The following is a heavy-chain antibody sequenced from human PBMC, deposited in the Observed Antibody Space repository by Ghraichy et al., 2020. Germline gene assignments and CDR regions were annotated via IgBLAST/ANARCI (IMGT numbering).Heavy chain of an antibody. CDR3: AREAGLSSSSSYFDY. V-gene: IGHV4-59*01. CDR1: GDSISNYY. D-gene: IGHD6-6*01. CDR2: IYYSGRT. Sequence: SETLSLTCTVSGDSISNYYWSWIRQPPGKGLEWIAYIYYSGRTNFNPSLKSRVTVSIDTSKNHFSLRLSSVTAADTAVYYCAREAGLSSSSSYFDYWGQGALVTVSS. J-gene: IGHJ4*03.